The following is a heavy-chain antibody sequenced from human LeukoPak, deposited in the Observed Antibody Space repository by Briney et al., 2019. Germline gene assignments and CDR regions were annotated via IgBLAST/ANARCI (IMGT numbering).Heavy chain of an antibody. CDR2: IYHSGST. V-gene: IGHV4-38-2*02. CDR1: GYSISSGYY. Sequence: PSETLSLTCTVSGYSISSGYYWGWIRQPPGKGLGWIGSIYHSGSTYYNPSLKSRVTISVDTSKNQFSLKLSSVTAADTAVYYCARDLGGSYPDYWGQGTLVTVSS. D-gene: IGHD1-26*01. J-gene: IGHJ4*02. CDR3: ARDLGGSYPDY.